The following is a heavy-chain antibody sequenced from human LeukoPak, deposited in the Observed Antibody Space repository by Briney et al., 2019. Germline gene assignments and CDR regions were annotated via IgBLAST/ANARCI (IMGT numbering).Heavy chain of an antibody. J-gene: IGHJ4*02. CDR3: AKDPGGVGAYYFDY. CDR1: GFTFSSYG. D-gene: IGHD2-15*01. Sequence: GGSLRLSCAASGFTFSSYGMHWVRQAPGKGLEWVAVISYDGSNKYYADSVKGRFTISRDNSKNTLYLQMNSLRAEDTAVYYCAKDPGGVGAYYFDYWGQGTLVTVSS. CDR2: ISYDGSNK. V-gene: IGHV3-30*18.